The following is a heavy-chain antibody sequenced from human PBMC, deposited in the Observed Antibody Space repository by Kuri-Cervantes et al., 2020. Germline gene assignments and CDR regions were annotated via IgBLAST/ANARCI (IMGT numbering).Heavy chain of an antibody. J-gene: IGHJ5*02. Sequence: GGSLRLSCAASGFTLRSYVMSWVRQAPGKGLEWLSGISGSGDSIYYADSVKGRFAISRDNSKNTLYLQMNSLRAEDTAVYYCAKGQGMAAAGTGWFDPWGLGTLVTVSS. CDR2: ISGSGDSI. V-gene: IGHV3-23*01. CDR1: GFTLRSYV. D-gene: IGHD6-13*01. CDR3: AKGQGMAAAGTGWFDP.